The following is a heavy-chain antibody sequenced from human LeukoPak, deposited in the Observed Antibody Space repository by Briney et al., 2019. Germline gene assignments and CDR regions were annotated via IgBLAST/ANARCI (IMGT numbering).Heavy chain of an antibody. CDR2: IYYTGST. CDR1: GGSISSYY. D-gene: IGHD2-8*01. J-gene: IGHJ4*02. CDR3: ARDLCSKGVCPDY. Sequence: SETLSLTCTVSGGSISSYYWSWVRQPPGKGLEWIGYIYYTGSTKFNPALKSRVTISVDKSKNQFSLKLRSVTAADTAIYYCARDLCSKGVCPDYWGQGTLVTVSS. V-gene: IGHV4-59*01.